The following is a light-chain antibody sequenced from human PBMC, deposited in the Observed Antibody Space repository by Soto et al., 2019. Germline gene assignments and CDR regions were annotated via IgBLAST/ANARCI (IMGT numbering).Light chain of an antibody. CDR3: QQLETYPLT. Sequence: AIQVTQSPSSLSASVGDTVTITCRASQGISSAFAWYQQKPGKVPRLLIYDVFNLQSGVPSRFSGSGSGTDFTLTISRLQPEDFATYYCQQLETYPLTFRQGTRLEI. V-gene: IGKV1-13*02. CDR1: QGISSA. CDR2: DVF. J-gene: IGKJ5*01.